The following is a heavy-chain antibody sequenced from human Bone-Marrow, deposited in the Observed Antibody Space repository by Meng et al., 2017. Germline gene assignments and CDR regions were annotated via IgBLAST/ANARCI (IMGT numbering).Heavy chain of an antibody. CDR2: IYSGGST. CDR3: ARDLDYGDYTFGY. V-gene: IGHV3-53*01. D-gene: IGHD4-17*01. Sequence: GGSLRLSCAASGFTVSSNYMSWVRQAPGKGLEWVSLIYSGGSTYYADSVKGRFTISRDNSKNTLYLQMNSLRAEDTAVYYCARDLDYGDYTFGYWGQGTLVTVSS. J-gene: IGHJ4*02. CDR1: GFTVSSNY.